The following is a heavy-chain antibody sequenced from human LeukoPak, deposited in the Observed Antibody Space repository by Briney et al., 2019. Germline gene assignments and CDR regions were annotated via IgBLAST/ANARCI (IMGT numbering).Heavy chain of an antibody. CDR3: ARATPLDYDFWSGSHPLFDY. J-gene: IGHJ4*02. CDR1: GGSISSYY. V-gene: IGHV4-59*01. CDR2: IYYSGST. D-gene: IGHD3-3*01. Sequence: SETLSLTCTVSGGSISSYYWSWIRQPPGKGLEWIGYIYYSGSTNYNPSLKSRVTISVDTSKNQFSLKLSSVTAVDTAVYYCARATPLDYDFWSGSHPLFDYWGQGTLVTVSS.